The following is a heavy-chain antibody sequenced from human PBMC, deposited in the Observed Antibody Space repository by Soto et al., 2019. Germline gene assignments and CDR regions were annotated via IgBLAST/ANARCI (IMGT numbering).Heavy chain of an antibody. CDR1: GVSITRSDDN. D-gene: IGHD3-10*01. J-gene: IGHJ3*02. CDR3: ARGISTMASPDGFDI. CDR2: IYNTGGT. Sequence: SETLSLTCTVLGVSITRSDDNWSWIRQPPGEGLEWIGYIYNTGGTTTNPSLKSRFTISVDTSKNQFSLKLKSVTAADAAVYYCARGISTMASPDGFDIWGQGTVVTVSS. V-gene: IGHV4-30-4*01.